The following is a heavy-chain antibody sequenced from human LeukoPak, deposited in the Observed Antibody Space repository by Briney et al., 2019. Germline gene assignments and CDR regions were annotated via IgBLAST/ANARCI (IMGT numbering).Heavy chain of an antibody. CDR3: ARAYSGSYVFYFDY. D-gene: IGHD1-26*01. CDR2: ISYDGSNK. CDR1: GFTFSSYA. V-gene: IGHV3-30*04. Sequence: PGGSLRLSCAASGFTFSSYAMHWVRQAPGKGLEWVAVISYDGSNKYYADSVKGRFTISRDNSKNTLYLQMNSLRAEDTAVYYCARAYSGSYVFYFDYWGQGTLVTVSS. J-gene: IGHJ4*02.